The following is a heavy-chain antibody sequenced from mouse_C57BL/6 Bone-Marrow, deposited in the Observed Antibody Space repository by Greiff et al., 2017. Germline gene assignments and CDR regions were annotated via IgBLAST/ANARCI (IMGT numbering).Heavy chain of an antibody. V-gene: IGHV1-64*01. CDR1: GYTFTSYW. J-gene: IGHJ2*01. Sequence: VQLQQPGAELVKPGASVKLSCKASGYTFTSYWMHWVKQRPGQGLEWIGMIHPKSGSTNYNEKFKSKAPLTVDKSSSTAYMPHSSRTSEDSAGYDCARERFITPGRCCGQVTTLSVSS. CDR3: ARERFITPGRC. D-gene: IGHD1-1*01. CDR2: IHPKSGST.